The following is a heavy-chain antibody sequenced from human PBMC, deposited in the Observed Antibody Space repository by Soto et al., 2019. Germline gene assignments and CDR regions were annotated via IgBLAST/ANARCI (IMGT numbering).Heavy chain of an antibody. V-gene: IGHV3-23*01. J-gene: IGHJ4*02. CDR2: ISGSGGST. CDR3: AKVFPTYYYDSSGYYYGDY. D-gene: IGHD3-22*01. Sequence: PGGSLRLSCAASGFTFSSYAMSWVRQAPGKGLEWVSAISGSGGSTYYADSVKGRFTISRDNSKNTLYLQMNSLRAEDTAVYYCAKVFPTYYYDSSGYYYGDYWGQGTLVTVSS. CDR1: GFTFSSYA.